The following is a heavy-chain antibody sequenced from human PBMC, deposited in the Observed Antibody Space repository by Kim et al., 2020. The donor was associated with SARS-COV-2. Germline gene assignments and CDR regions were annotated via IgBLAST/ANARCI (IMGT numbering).Heavy chain of an antibody. CDR1: GFTFRSYA. V-gene: IGHV3-23*01. Sequence: GGSLRLSCAASGFTFRSYAMSWVRQAPGKGLEWVSTVSGNGGSTYYADSVRGRFSISRDNSKNTLYLQMNSLRAEDTALYYCAKAFRAAAGPYYYYARDVWGQETAVPV. CDR2: VSGNGGST. CDR3: AKAFRAAAGPYYYYARDV. J-gene: IGHJ6*02. D-gene: IGHD6-13*01.